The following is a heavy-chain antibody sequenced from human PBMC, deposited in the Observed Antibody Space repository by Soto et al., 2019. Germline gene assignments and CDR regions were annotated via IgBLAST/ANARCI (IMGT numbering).Heavy chain of an antibody. CDR2: IYYSGST. J-gene: IGHJ4*02. V-gene: IGHV4-31*03. CDR1: GGSISSGGYY. Sequence: SETLSLTCTVSGGSISSGGYYWIWIRQHPGKGLEWIGYIYYSGSTYYNPSLKSRVTISVDTSKNQFSLKLSSVTAADTAVYYCARNGDSSGYYYEVGYFDYWGQGTLVTVSS. D-gene: IGHD3-22*01. CDR3: ARNGDSSGYYYEVGYFDY.